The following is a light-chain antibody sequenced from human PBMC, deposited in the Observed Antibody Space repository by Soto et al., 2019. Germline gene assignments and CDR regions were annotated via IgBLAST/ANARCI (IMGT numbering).Light chain of an antibody. J-gene: IGLJ1*01. CDR3: FSYTTSSTRV. Sequence: QSALTQPASVSGSPGQSIAISCTGSSSDVGFYNYVSWYQQHPGKVPKLIIYEVTNRPSWGSNRFSGSNSGNTASLTISGLQAEDEADYYCFSYTTSSTRVFGSGTKLTVL. V-gene: IGLV2-14*01. CDR2: EVT. CDR1: SSDVGFYNY.